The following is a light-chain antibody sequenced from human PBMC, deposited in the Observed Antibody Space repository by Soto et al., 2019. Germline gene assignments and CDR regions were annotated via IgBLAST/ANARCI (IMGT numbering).Light chain of an antibody. CDR3: QHYVERSPIT. J-gene: IGKJ5*01. Sequence: EIVLTQSPATLSLSPGERATLSCRASQSVSSRLAWYQQEPGQAPRLLISGASSRATGIPDRFSGSGSGTDFTLTISRLEPEDFALYYCQHYVERSPITFGQGTRLEIK. CDR2: GAS. V-gene: IGKV3-20*01. CDR1: QSVSSR.